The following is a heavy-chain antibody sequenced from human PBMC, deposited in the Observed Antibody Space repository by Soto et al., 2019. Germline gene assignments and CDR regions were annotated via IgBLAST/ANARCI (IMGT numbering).Heavy chain of an antibody. CDR3: ARGRTVVLWFGESRKNWLDP. CDR2: IYHSGST. CDR1: GGSISSGGYS. J-gene: IGHJ5*02. D-gene: IGHD3-10*01. Sequence: SETLSLTCAVPGGSISSGGYSWSWIRQPPGKGLEWIGYIYHSGSTYYNPSLKSRVTISVDRSKTQFSLKLSSVTAADTAVYYCARGRTVVLWFGESRKNWLDPWGQGTLVTVS. V-gene: IGHV4-30-2*01.